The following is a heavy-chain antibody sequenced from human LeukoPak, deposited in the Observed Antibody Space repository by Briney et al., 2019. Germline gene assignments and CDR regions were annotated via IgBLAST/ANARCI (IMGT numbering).Heavy chain of an antibody. CDR1: GGSISSSSYY. J-gene: IGHJ4*02. Sequence: SETLSLTCTVSGGSISSSSYYWGWIRQPPGKGLEWIGSIYSSGSTYYNPSLKSRVTISVDTSKNQFSLKLSSVTAADTAVYYCARVEFGRGVSWGQGTLVTVSS. CDR2: IYSSGST. CDR3: ARVEFGRGVS. D-gene: IGHD2-15*01. V-gene: IGHV4-39*07.